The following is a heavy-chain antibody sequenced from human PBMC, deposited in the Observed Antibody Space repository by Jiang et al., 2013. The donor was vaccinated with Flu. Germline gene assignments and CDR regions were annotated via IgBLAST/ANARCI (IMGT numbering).Heavy chain of an antibody. CDR2: ISSSSSYI. J-gene: IGHJ4*02. Sequence: VQLLESGGGLVQPGGSLRLSCAASEFTVSRNYMTWVRQAPGKGLEWVSSISSSSSYIYYADSVKGRFTISRDNAKNSLYLQMNSLRAEDTAVYYCARDAHNWNDYWGQGTLGHRLL. D-gene: IGHD1-1*01. CDR1: EFTVSRNY. V-gene: IGHV3-21*01. CDR3: ARDAHNWNDY.